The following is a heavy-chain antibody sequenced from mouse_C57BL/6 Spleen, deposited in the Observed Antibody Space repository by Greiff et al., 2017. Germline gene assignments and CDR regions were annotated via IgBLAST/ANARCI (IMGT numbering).Heavy chain of an antibody. V-gene: IGHV1-52*01. Sequence: QVQLQQSGAELVRPGSSVKLSCKASGYTFTSYWMHWVKQRPIQGLEWIGNIDPSDSETHYNQKFKDKATLTVDKSSSTAYMQLSSLTSEDSAVYYCAMRAGTGPFAYWGQGTLVTVSA. CDR1: GYTFTSYW. CDR2: IDPSDSET. CDR3: AMRAGTGPFAY. J-gene: IGHJ3*01. D-gene: IGHD4-1*01.